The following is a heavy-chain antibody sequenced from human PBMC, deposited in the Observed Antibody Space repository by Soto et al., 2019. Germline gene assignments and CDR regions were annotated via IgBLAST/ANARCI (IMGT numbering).Heavy chain of an antibody. CDR3: ATLWFGESPY. CDR2: IYYSGST. J-gene: IGHJ4*02. Sequence: QLQLQESGPGLVKPSETLSLTCTVSGGSISSSSYYWGWIRQPPGKGLEWIGSIYYSGSTYYNPSLQSRVTLSVDTSKNQFSLKLCSVTAADTAVYYCATLWFGESPYWGQGTLVTVSS. V-gene: IGHV4-39*01. D-gene: IGHD3-10*01. CDR1: GGSISSSSYY.